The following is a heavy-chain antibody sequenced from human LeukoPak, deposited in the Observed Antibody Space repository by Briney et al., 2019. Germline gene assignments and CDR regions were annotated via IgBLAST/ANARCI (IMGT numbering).Heavy chain of an antibody. J-gene: IGHJ4*02. D-gene: IGHD4-17*01. CDR3: AVDRRRDSGAYGCIDY. Sequence: ASVKVSCKSSGYTLTGYCMHWVRLAPGQGLEWMGWINPNSGGTNYAQKFQGRVTMTRDTSISTAYMELSRLRSDDTAVYYCAVDRRRDSGAYGCIDYWGQGNLVTVSS. V-gene: IGHV1-2*02. CDR2: INPNSGGT. CDR1: GYTLTGYC.